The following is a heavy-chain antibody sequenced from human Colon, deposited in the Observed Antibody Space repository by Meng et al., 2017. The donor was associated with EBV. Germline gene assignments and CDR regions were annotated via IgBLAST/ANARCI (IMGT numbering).Heavy chain of an antibody. J-gene: IGHJ2*01. Sequence: VPLQQWGAGLLKPSETLSLTCAGYGGPLSEYYCSWIRQSPGRGLEWIGEIHPSGSIFYNPSLQSRVTISVDTSKNQFSLNLNSVTAADTAVYFCSRGVDSYKLGNLWGRGTLVTVSS. D-gene: IGHD7-27*01. CDR1: GGPLSEYY. V-gene: IGHV4-34*02. CDR3: SRGVDSYKLGNL. CDR2: IHPSGSI.